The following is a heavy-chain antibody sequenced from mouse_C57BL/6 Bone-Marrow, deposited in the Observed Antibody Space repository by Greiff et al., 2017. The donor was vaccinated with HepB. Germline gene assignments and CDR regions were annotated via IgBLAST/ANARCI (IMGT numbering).Heavy chain of an antibody. D-gene: IGHD1-1*01. CDR1: GYTFTSYW. Sequence: QVQLKQPGAELLKPGASVKMSCKASGYTFTSYWITWVKQRPGQGLEWIGDIYPGSGSTNYNEKFKSKATLTVDTSSSTAYMQLSSLTSEDSAVYYCARESITTVVPDYWGQGTTLTVSS. CDR3: ARESITTVVPDY. V-gene: IGHV1-55*01. CDR2: IYPGSGST. J-gene: IGHJ2*01.